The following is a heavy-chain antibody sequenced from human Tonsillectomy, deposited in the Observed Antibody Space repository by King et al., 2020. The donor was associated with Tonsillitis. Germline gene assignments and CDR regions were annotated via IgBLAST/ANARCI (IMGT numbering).Heavy chain of an antibody. CDR3: ATLLVDSGSYYNNWFDP. CDR1: GFIFSNYT. D-gene: IGHD3-10*01. J-gene: IGHJ5*02. Sequence: VQLVESGGGVVQPGRSLRLSCAASGFIFSNYTMHWVRQTPGKGLEWVAVISSDGGNKYYENSVKGRFTISRNNSKKTLYLRMNSLRAEDTAVYYCATLLVDSGSYYNNWFDPWGQGTLVTVSS. CDR2: ISSDGGNK. V-gene: IGHV3-30-3*01.